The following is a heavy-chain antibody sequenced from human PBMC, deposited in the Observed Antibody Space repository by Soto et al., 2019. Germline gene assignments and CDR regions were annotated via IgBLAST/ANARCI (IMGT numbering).Heavy chain of an antibody. CDR2: ISADGRET. V-gene: IGHV3-7*01. J-gene: IGHJ4*02. CDR3: ARWPRLLDS. Sequence: PGGSLRLSCAASGFTFSDFWMNWVRQAPGKGLEWVAYISADGRETNHVDSVKGRFTISRDNAKNSLFLQMNSLRAEDTAVYYCARWPRLLDSWGQGTLVTVS. D-gene: IGHD6-6*01. CDR1: GFTFSDFW.